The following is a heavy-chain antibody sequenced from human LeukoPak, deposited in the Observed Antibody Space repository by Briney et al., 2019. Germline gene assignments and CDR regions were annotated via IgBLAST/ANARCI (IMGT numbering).Heavy chain of an antibody. V-gene: IGHV1-2*02. Sequence: ASVKVSCKASGGTFSSYAISWVRQAPGQGLEWMGWINPNSGGTNYAQKFQGRVTMTRDTSISTAYMELSRLRSDDTAVYYCARGPIMVRGVTHYYYYMDVWGKGTTVTISS. D-gene: IGHD3-10*01. J-gene: IGHJ6*03. CDR3: ARGPIMVRGVTHYYYYMDV. CDR1: GGTFSSYA. CDR2: INPNSGGT.